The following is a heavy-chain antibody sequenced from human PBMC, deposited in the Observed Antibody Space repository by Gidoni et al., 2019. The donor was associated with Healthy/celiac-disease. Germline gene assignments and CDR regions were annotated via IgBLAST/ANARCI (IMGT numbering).Heavy chain of an antibody. D-gene: IGHD4-4*01. V-gene: IGHV4-39*01. Sequence: QLQLQESGPGLVKPSETLSLTCTVSGGSISSRSYYWGWIRQPPGKGLEWIGSIYYSGSTYYNPSLKSRVTISVDTSKNQFSLKLSSVTAADTAVYYCASPTVTPPDYYYGMDVWGQGTTVTVSS. CDR1: GGSISSRSYY. J-gene: IGHJ6*02. CDR2: IYYSGST. CDR3: ASPTVTPPDYYYGMDV.